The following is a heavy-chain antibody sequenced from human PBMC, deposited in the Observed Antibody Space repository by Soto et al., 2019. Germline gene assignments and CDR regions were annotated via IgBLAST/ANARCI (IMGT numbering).Heavy chain of an antibody. CDR3: AIHSTGYEDS. D-gene: IGHD5-12*01. V-gene: IGHV5-51*01. J-gene: IGHJ5*02. CDR2: IHPSDFDT. CDR1: GYSFTSYW. Sequence: LGESLKISCKGSGYSFTSYWIGWVRQMPGKGLEWMGIIHPSDFDTRYSPSFQGQVTNSADKSISTAYLQWSSLRASDTAMYYCAIHSTGYEDSWGQGTLVTVSS.